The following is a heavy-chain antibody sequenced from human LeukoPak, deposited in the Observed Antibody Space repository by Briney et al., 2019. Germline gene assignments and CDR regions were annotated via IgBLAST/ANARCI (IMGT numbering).Heavy chain of an antibody. D-gene: IGHD4-23*01. V-gene: IGHV1-2*02. CDR3: ARDPTLYGGNSGVDY. CDR2: INPNSGGT. CDR1: GYTFTGYY. Sequence: ASVKVSCKASGYTFTGYYMHWVRQAPGQGLEWMGWINPNSGGTNYAQKFQGRVTMTRDTSISTAYMELSRLRSDDTAVYYCARDPTLYGGNSGVDYWGQGTLVTVSS. J-gene: IGHJ4*02.